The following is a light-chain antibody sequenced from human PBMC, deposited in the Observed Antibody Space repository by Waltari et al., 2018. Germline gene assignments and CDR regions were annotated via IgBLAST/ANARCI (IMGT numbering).Light chain of an antibody. CDR1: SSDVGGYNY. CDR2: DVT. J-gene: IGLJ2*01. CDR3: SSYTSSSTQV. Sequence: QSALTQPASVSGSPGQSITIFCTGTSSDVGGYNYVSWYQQHPGKAPKLIIFDVTNRASWVSNRFSGSKSGNTAFLTISGLQTEDEADYYCSSYTSSSTQVFGGGTRLTVL. V-gene: IGLV2-14*03.